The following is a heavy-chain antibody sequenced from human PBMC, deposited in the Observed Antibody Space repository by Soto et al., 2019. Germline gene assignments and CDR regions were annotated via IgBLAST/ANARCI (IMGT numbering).Heavy chain of an antibody. CDR2: IYYSGST. CDR1: GGSMSSGGYY. D-gene: IGHD3-10*01. J-gene: IGHJ4*02. CDR3: ATYGSGSYKPTTFDY. Sequence: QVQLQESGPGLVKPSQTLSLTCTVSGGSMSSGGYYWSWIRQHPGKGLEWIGYIYYSGSTYYNPSLKSRVTLSVDTSKNQFSLKLSSVTAADTAVYYCATYGSGSYKPTTFDYWGQGTLVTVSS. V-gene: IGHV4-31*03.